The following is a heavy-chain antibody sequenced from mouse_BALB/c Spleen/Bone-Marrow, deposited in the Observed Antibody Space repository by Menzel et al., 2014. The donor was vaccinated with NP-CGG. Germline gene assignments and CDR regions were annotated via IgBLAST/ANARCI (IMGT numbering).Heavy chain of an antibody. V-gene: IGHV2-9*02. J-gene: IGHJ3*01. D-gene: IGHD4-1*01. CDR3: ARDKWDGAY. CDR2: IWAGGST. CDR1: GFSLTNYG. Sequence: VKVVESGPGLVSPSQSLSITCTVSGFSLTNYGVHWVRQPPGKGLEWLGVIWAGGSTNYNSALMSRLSISKDNSKSQVFLKMNSPQTEDTAMYYCARDKWDGAYWGQGTLVTVTA.